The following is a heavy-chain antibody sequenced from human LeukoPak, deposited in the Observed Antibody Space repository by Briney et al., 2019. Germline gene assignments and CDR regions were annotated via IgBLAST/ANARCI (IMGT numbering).Heavy chain of an antibody. V-gene: IGHV3-74*01. CDR3: VRDEYGSESY. J-gene: IGHJ4*02. D-gene: IGHD3-10*01. CDR1: GFTFSNYW. CDR2: INSDGSRT. Sequence: GGSLRLSCAASGFTFSNYWMHWVRQAPGKGLVWVSRINSDGSRTTYADSVKGRFTISRDNTKNTLYLQMNSLRAEDTAVYYCVRDEYGSESYWGQGTLVTVSS.